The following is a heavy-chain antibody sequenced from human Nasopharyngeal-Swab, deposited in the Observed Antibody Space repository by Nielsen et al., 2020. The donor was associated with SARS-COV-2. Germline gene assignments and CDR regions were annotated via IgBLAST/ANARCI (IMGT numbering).Heavy chain of an antibody. CDR1: GFTFSRYW. D-gene: IGHD2/OR15-2a*01. Sequence: GGSLKISCAASGFTFSRYWMHWVRQAPGKGLEWVSRTNEDGTITNYADSVRGRFAISRDNARDTLSLQMNSLRAEDTALYYCARDLSGRDDYWGQGTLVTVSS. J-gene: IGHJ4*02. CDR2: TNEDGTIT. CDR3: ARDLSGRDDY. V-gene: IGHV3-74*01.